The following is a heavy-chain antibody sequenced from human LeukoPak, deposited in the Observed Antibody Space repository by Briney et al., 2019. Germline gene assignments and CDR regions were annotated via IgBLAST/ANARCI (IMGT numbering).Heavy chain of an antibody. CDR2: INHSGST. J-gene: IGHJ4*02. CDR1: GGSFSGYY. D-gene: IGHD6-13*01. Sequence: PSETLSLTCAVYGGSFSGYYWSWIRQPPGKGLEWIGEINHSGSTNYNPSLKSRVTISVDTSKNKFSLKLSSVTAADTAVYYCARDHSSSWYGEVGFDYWGQGTLVTVSS. V-gene: IGHV4-34*01. CDR3: ARDHSSSWYGEVGFDY.